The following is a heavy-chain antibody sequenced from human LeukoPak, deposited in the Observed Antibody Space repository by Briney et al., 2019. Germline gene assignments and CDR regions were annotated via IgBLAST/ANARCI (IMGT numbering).Heavy chain of an antibody. CDR3: ARENSSGWLFDP. CDR2: TIPILGIA. Sequence: SVKVSCKASGGTFSSYAISWVRQAPGQGLEWMGRTIPILGIANYAQKFQGRVTITADKSTSTAYMELSSLRSEDTAVYYCARENSSGWLFDPWGQGTLVTVSS. V-gene: IGHV1-69*04. D-gene: IGHD6-19*01. J-gene: IGHJ5*02. CDR1: GGTFSSYA.